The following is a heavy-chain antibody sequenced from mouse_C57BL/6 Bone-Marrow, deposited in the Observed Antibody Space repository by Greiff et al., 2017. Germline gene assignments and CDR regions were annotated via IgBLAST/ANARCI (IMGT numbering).Heavy chain of an antibody. Sequence: EVQLVESGGGLVKPGGSLKLSCAASGFTFSSYAMSWVRQTPEKRLEWVATISDGGSYTYYPDNVKGRFTISRDNAKTKLYLQMSHLKSEDTAMYYCARRATMVTYWYFDVWGTGTTVTVSS. CDR1: GFTFSSYA. CDR3: ARRATMVTYWYFDV. J-gene: IGHJ1*03. V-gene: IGHV5-4*01. D-gene: IGHD2-2*01. CDR2: ISDGGSYT.